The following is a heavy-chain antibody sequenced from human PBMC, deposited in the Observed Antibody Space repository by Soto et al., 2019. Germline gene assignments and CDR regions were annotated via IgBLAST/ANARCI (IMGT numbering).Heavy chain of an antibody. CDR3: ARELGYGQSYYYYGMDV. Sequence: ASVEVTSKEPRYAFTCYYLHWVRQATGQGLEWMGIINPSGGSTSYAQKFQGRVTMTRDTSTSTVYMELSSLRSEDTAVYYCARELGYGQSYYYYGMDVWGKGTTVTVSS. D-gene: IGHD5-12*01. CDR1: RYAFTCYY. V-gene: IGHV1-46*01. CDR2: INPSGGST. J-gene: IGHJ6*04.